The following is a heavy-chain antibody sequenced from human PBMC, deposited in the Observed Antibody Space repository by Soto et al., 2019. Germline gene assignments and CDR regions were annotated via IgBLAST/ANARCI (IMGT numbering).Heavy chain of an antibody. CDR2: IYSGGDT. D-gene: IGHD3-10*01. CDR3: TRAGSDPGNFYISNYYAMDV. J-gene: IGHJ6*02. CDR1: GFSVSSDY. Sequence: GGSLRLSCAASGFSVSSDYMSWVRQAPGKGLEWVSLIYSGGDTYYADSVKGRFTISRDIYSNTMYLHMTSLRADDTAIYYCTRAGSDPGNFYISNYYAMDVWGRGTTVTVSS. V-gene: IGHV3-53*01.